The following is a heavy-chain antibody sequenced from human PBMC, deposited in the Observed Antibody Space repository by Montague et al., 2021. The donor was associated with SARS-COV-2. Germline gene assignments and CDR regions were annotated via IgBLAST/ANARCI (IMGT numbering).Heavy chain of an antibody. V-gene: IGHV3-30*04. J-gene: IGHJ4*02. CDR2: ISNDGSRK. Sequence: SLSASGFPFSSYIMHWVRQAPGEGLEWVADISNDGSRKYYADSVKGRFTISRDNSENTLFLQMTSLRAEDTAVYFCASEKCVTYEAFDSWGQGTLVTVSS. CDR1: GFPFSSYI. D-gene: IGHD2-21*02. CDR3: ASEKCVTYEAFDS.